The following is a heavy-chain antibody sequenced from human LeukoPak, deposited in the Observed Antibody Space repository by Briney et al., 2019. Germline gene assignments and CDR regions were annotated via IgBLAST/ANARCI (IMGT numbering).Heavy chain of an antibody. Sequence: PSETLSLTCAVSGGSISSTNWWSWVRQPPGKGLEWIGEIYHSGSTNYNPSLKSRVTISVDTSKNQFSLKLSSVTAADTAVYYCARGSRAYSSFDYWGQGTLVTVSS. CDR1: GGSISSTNW. J-gene: IGHJ4*02. V-gene: IGHV4-4*02. CDR2: IYHSGST. CDR3: ARGSRAYSSFDY. D-gene: IGHD6-13*01.